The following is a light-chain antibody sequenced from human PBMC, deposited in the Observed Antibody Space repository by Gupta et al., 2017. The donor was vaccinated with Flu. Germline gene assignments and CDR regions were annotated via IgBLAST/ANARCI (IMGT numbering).Light chain of an antibody. CDR3: QQPGT. J-gene: IGKJ4*01. CDR1: QSVSSSY. CDR2: GAS. V-gene: IGKV3-20*01. Sequence: EIVLTQSPGTLSLSPGERATLSCRASQSVSSSYLAWYQQKPGQAPRLLIYGASSRATGIPDRFSGSGSGTDFTRTINRLEPEDFAVYYCQQPGTFGGGTKVEIK.